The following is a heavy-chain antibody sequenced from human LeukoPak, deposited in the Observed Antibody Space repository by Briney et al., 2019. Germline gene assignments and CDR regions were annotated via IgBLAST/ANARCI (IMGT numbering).Heavy chain of an antibody. CDR1: GFTVSSNY. D-gene: IGHD3-22*01. CDR3: ARVSYYYDSSGYSNNFDY. J-gene: IGHJ4*02. V-gene: IGHV3-66*01. CDR2: IYSGGST. Sequence: PGGSLRLSCAASGFTVSSNYMSWVRQAPGKGLEWVSVIYSGGSTYYADSVKGRFTISRDNSKNTLYLQMNSLRAEDTAVYYCARVSYYYDSSGYSNNFDYWGQETLVTVSS.